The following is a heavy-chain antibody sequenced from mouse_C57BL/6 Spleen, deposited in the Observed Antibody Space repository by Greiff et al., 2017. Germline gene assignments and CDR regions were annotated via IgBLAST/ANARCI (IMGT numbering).Heavy chain of an antibody. CDR2: ILPGSGRT. CDR3: AREDHLNWDGRAMDY. V-gene: IGHV1-9*01. Sequence: QVQLQQSGAELMKPGASVKLSCKATGYTFTGYWIEWVKQRPGRGLEWIGEILPGSGRTNYNEKFKGKATFPADTSSNPAYMQLSSLTTEDSAIYYCAREDHLNWDGRAMDYWGQGTSVTVSS. J-gene: IGHJ4*01. D-gene: IGHD4-1*01. CDR1: GYTFTGYW.